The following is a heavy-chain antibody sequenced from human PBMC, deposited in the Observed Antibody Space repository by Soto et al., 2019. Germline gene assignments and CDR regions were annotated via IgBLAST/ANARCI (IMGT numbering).Heavy chain of an antibody. D-gene: IGHD3-3*01. J-gene: IGHJ4*02. CDR2: IYYSGST. CDR1: GGSISSSSYY. V-gene: IGHV4-39*01. Sequence: SETLSVTCTVSGGSISSSSYYWGWIRQPPEKGLEWIGSIYYSGSTYYNPSLKSRVTISVDTSKNQFSLKLSSVTAADTAVYYCVRRGSHFTIFGVAIDFWGQGALVTVSS. CDR3: VRRGSHFTIFGVAIDF.